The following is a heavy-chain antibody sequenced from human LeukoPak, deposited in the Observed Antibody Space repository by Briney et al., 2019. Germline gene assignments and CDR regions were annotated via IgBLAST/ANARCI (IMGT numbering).Heavy chain of an antibody. CDR1: GYTFTRYY. Sequence: ASVKVSCKASGYTFTRYYMHWVRQAPGQGLEWMGIIHPSSGSTSYAQKFEGRVTLTRDTSTSTAYMELSSLRSEDTAVYYCAREVGLRRYFQHWGQGTLVTVSS. D-gene: IGHD4-17*01. CDR2: IHPSSGST. J-gene: IGHJ1*01. CDR3: AREVGLRRYFQH. V-gene: IGHV1-46*01.